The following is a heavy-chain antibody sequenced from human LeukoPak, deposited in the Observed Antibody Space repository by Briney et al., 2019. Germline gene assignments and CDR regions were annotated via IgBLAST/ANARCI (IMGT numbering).Heavy chain of an antibody. CDR1: GYSISSGYY. J-gene: IGHJ4*02. CDR3: AGTFRTVVGY. CDR2: IYHSGST. V-gene: IGHV4-38-2*01. D-gene: IGHD4-23*01. Sequence: SETLSLTCAVSGYSISSGYYWGWIRQPPGKGLEWIGSIYHSGSTYYNPSLKSRVTISVDTSKNQFSLKLSSVTAADTAVYYCAGTFRTVVGYWGRGTLVTVSS.